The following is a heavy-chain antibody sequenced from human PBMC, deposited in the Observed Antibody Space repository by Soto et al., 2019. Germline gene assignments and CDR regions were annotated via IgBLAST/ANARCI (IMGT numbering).Heavy chain of an antibody. CDR2: IYYSGST. V-gene: IGHV4-39*07. D-gene: IGHD6-19*01. CDR3: ARDFSPSSGWERWFDP. CDR1: GGSISSSSYY. J-gene: IGHJ5*02. Sequence: SETLSLTCTVSGGSISSSSYYWGWIRQPPGKGLEWIGSIYYSGSTYYNPSLKSRVTISVDTSKNQFSLKLSSVTAADTAVYYCARDFSPSSGWERWFDPWGQGTLVTVSS.